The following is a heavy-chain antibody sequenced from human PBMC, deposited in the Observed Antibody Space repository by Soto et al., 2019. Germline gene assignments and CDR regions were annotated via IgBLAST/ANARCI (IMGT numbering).Heavy chain of an antibody. CDR3: TREHIVINDY. Sequence: PGGSLRLSCAASGFTVSSNDMSWVRQAPGKGLEWVAAIWSDGINKYYLDSVKGRFTISRDNTKNTLYLQMNSLRAEDTAVYYCTREHIVINDYWGQGTLVTVSS. V-gene: IGHV3-33*08. CDR1: GFTVSSND. J-gene: IGHJ4*02. CDR2: IWSDGINK. D-gene: IGHD5-12*01.